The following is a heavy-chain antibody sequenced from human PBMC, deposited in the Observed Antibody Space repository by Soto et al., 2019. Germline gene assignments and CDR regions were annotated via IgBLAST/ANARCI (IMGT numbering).Heavy chain of an antibody. CDR3: ARLRRNYYGSGSYPFDY. J-gene: IGHJ4*02. CDR2: IYYSGST. V-gene: IGHV4-31*03. D-gene: IGHD3-10*01. Sequence: SETLSLTCTASGGSISSGGYYWSWIRQHPGKGLEWIGYIYYSGSTYYNPSLKSRVTISVDTSKNQFSLKLSSVTAADTAVYYCARLRRNYYGSGSYPFDYWGQGTLVTVSS. CDR1: GGSISSGGYY.